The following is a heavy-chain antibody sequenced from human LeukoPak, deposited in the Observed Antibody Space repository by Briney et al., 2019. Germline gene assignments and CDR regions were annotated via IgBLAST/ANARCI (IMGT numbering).Heavy chain of an antibody. J-gene: IGHJ4*02. CDR1: GFTFSSYA. Sequence: GGSLRLSCAASGFTFSSYAMSWVRQAPGKGLEWVSAISGSGGSTYYADSVKGRFTISRDNSKNTLYLQMNSLRAEDTAVYYCATSPPCDYIWGSYRSVFDYWGQGTLVTVSS. V-gene: IGHV3-23*01. CDR3: ATSPPCDYIWGSYRSVFDY. CDR2: ISGSGGST. D-gene: IGHD3-16*02.